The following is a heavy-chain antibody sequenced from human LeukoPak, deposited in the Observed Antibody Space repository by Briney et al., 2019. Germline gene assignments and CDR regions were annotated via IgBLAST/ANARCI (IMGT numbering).Heavy chain of an antibody. J-gene: IGHJ4*02. CDR2: IYLGDSDT. D-gene: IGHD2-2*01. CDR3: ARPGPLTAAAVDY. CDR1: GYSFTNHW. V-gene: IGHV5-51*01. Sequence: GESLKISCEGSGYSFTNHWIGWVRQMPGKGLEWMGIIYLGDSDTTYSPSIQGQVTISADKSISTAYLQWSSLKASDTAIYYCARPGPLTAAAVDYWGQGTLVTVSS.